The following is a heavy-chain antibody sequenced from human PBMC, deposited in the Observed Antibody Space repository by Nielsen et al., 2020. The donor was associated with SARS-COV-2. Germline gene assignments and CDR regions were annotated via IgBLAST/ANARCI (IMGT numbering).Heavy chain of an antibody. V-gene: IGHV1-2*02. J-gene: IGHJ5*02. D-gene: IGHD6-6*01. CDR1: GYTFTGYY. CDR3: ARGKSIAATHWFDP. Sequence: ASVKVSCKASGYTFTGYYMHWVRQAPGQGLEWMGWINPNSGGTNYAQKFQGRVTMTRDTSISTAYMELSRLRSDDTAVYYCARGKSIAATHWFDPWGQGTLVTVSS. CDR2: INPNSGGT.